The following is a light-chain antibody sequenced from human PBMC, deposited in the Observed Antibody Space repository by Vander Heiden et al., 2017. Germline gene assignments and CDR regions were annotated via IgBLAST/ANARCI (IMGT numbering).Light chain of an antibody. CDR1: QSVSSN. CDR2: GAS. CDR3: QQYNNWPPWT. J-gene: IGKJ1*01. Sequence: ETVMTQSPATLSVSPGERATLSCRASQSVSSNLAWYQQKPGQAPRLLIYGASTRATVIPARFSGSGSGTEFTLTISSLQSEDFAVYYCQQYNNWPPWTFGQGTKVDFK. V-gene: IGKV3-15*01.